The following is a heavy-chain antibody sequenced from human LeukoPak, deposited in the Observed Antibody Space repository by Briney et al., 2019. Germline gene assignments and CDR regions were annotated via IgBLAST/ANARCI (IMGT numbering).Heavy chain of an antibody. CDR3: ARFRIAVANFDY. D-gene: IGHD6-19*01. V-gene: IGHV4-34*01. CDR2: INHSGST. CDR1: GGSFSGFH. J-gene: IGHJ4*02. Sequence: SETLSLTCAVYGGSFSGFHWSWIRQPPGKGLEWIGEINHSGSTNYNPSLKSRVTISVDTSKNHFSLKLSSVTAADTAVYYCARFRIAVANFDYSGQGTLVTVSS.